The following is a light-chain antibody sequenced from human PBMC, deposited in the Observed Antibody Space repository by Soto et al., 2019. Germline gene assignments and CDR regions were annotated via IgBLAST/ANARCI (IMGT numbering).Light chain of an antibody. V-gene: IGKV1-8*01. Sequence: AIRMTQSPSSFSASTGDRVTITCRASQGISSYLAWYQQKPGKAPKLLIYAASTLQSGAPSRFSGSGSGTDFTLTISCLQSEDFATYYCHQYYSYPPLTFGGGTKVEIK. CDR1: QGISSY. CDR3: HQYYSYPPLT. CDR2: AAS. J-gene: IGKJ4*01.